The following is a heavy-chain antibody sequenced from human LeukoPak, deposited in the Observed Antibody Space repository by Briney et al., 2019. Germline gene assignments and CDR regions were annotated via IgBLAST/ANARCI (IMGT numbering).Heavy chain of an antibody. D-gene: IGHD5-24*01. CDR1: GFTFSVYG. CDR3: AKSRDGYNQVDY. J-gene: IGHJ4*02. Sequence: PGRSLRLSCAASGFTFSVYGMHWVHQAPGKGLEWLAVIWSDGSNQYYADSLRGRFTISRDNSKNTLYLQMNSLGADDTAIYYCAKSRDGYNQVDYWGQGVLVAVSS. V-gene: IGHV3-33*06. CDR2: IWSDGSNQ.